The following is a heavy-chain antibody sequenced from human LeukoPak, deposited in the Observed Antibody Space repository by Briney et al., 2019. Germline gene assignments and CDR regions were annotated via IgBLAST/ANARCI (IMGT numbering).Heavy chain of an antibody. CDR1: GFTFDDYA. CDR2: ISWNSGSI. V-gene: IGHV3-9*01. J-gene: IGHJ6*03. CDR3: ARSGRGVDSFYFYMDV. D-gene: IGHD3-10*01. Sequence: QPGGSLRLSCAASGFTFDDYAMHWVRQAPGKGLEWVSGISWNSGSIGYADSVKGRFTISRDNAKNSLYLQMNSLRAEDTAVYYCARSGRGVDSFYFYMDVWGKGTTVTVSS.